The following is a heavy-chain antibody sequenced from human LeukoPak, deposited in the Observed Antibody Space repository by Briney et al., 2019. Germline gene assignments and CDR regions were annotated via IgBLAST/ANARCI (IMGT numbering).Heavy chain of an antibody. V-gene: IGHV4-39*01. CDR1: GGSISSSSYY. D-gene: IGHD3-22*01. J-gene: IGHJ4*02. Sequence: SETLSLTCTVSGGSISSSSYYWGWLRQPPGKGLEWIGSIYYSGSTYYNPSLKSRVTISVDTSKNQFSLKLSSVTAADTAVYYCARHGGPDYYDSSGYHDYWGQGTLVTVSS. CDR3: ARHGGPDYYDSSGYHDY. CDR2: IYYSGST.